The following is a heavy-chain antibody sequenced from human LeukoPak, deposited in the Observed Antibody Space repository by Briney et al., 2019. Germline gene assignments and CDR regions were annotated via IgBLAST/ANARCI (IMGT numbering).Heavy chain of an antibody. Sequence: GGSLRLSCAASGFTFSSYAMSWVRQAPGKGLEWVSAISGSGGSTYYADSVKGRFTISRDNSKNTLYLQMNSLRAEDTAIYYCAKDLGRDLLRWFDPWGQGTLVTVSS. CDR1: GFTFSSYA. D-gene: IGHD1-26*01. J-gene: IGHJ5*02. CDR2: ISGSGGST. V-gene: IGHV3-23*01. CDR3: AKDLGRDLLRWFDP.